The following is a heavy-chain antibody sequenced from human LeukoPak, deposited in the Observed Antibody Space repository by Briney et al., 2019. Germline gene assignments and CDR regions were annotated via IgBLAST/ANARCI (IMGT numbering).Heavy chain of an antibody. CDR1: GGSISGSDYY. CDR2: IYYSGST. V-gene: IGHV4-30-4*01. Sequence: SETLSLTCTVSGGSISGSDYYWSWIRQSPGKGLEWIGYIYYSGSTYYNPSLKSRVTISVDMSRNQFSLNLSSVTAADTAVYYCARGPGTWNHPWGQGTLVTVSS. CDR3: ARGPGTWNHP. D-gene: IGHD1-1*01. J-gene: IGHJ5*02.